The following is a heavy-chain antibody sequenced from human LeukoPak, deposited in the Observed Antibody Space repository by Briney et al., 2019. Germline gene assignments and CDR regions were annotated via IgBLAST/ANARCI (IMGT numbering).Heavy chain of an antibody. CDR1: GGSISSYY. CDR3: ARDTTYYYGSGSYLNWFDP. CDR2: IYTSGST. D-gene: IGHD3-10*01. V-gene: IGHV4-4*07. Sequence: SETLSLTCTVSGGSISSYYWSWIRQPAGKGLEWIGRIYTSGSTNYNPSLKSRVTISVDKSKNQFSLKLSSVTAADTAVYYCARDTTYYYGSGSYLNWFDPWGQGTLVTVFS. J-gene: IGHJ5*02.